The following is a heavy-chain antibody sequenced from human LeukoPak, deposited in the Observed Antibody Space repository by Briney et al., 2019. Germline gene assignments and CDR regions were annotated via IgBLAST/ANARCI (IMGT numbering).Heavy chain of an antibody. D-gene: IGHD2-21*01. CDR1: GFTFSSYS. J-gene: IGHJ4*02. V-gene: IGHV3-21*01. Sequence: PRGSLRLSCAASGFTFSSYSMNWVRQAPGKGLEWVSSISSSSSYIYYADSVKGRFTISRDNAKNSLYLQMNSLRAEDTAVYYCARAETLWWGNDYWGQGTLVTVSS. CDR2: ISSSSSYI. CDR3: ARAETLWWGNDY.